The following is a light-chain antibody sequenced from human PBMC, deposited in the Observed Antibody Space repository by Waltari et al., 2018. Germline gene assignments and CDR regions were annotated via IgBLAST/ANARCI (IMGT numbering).Light chain of an antibody. CDR2: AAS. CDR1: QGISSY. CDR3: QQYYSYPRGFT. V-gene: IGKV1-8*01. Sequence: AIRMTQSPSSLSASTGDRVTITCRASQGISSYLACYQQKPGKAPKLLIYAASTLQSGVPSRFSGSGSGTDFTLTISCLQSEDFATYYCQQYYSYPRGFTFGPGTKVDIK. J-gene: IGKJ3*01.